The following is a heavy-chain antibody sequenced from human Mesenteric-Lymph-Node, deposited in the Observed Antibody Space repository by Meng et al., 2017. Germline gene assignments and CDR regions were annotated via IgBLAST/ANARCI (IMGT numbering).Heavy chain of an antibody. V-gene: IGHV4-39*07. J-gene: IGHJ4*02. CDR3: ARGPRQKWIQLCLDY. CDR1: GGSISSTSSY. Sequence: SETLSLTCSVSGGSISSTSSYWGWIRQPPGKGLEWIGNIFYSGSTDYNPPLKSRVTMSIDTSKNQFSLRLTSLTAADTAVYYCARGPRQKWIQLCLDYWGQGTLVTVSS. CDR2: IFYSGST. D-gene: IGHD5-18*01.